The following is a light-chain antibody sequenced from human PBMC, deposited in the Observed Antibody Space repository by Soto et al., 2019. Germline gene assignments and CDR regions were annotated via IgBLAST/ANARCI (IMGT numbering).Light chain of an antibody. CDR2: KVS. Sequence: DVVMTQSPLSLSVTLGQPASISCRSSQSLVYSDGNTYLDWFQQRPGQSQRRLIYKVSTRDSGVPDRFSGSGSGTDFTLKISRVEAEDVGIYYCMQGTYWPRTFGQGTKADIK. J-gene: IGKJ1*01. CDR1: QSLVYSDGNTY. CDR3: MQGTYWPRT. V-gene: IGKV2-30*01.